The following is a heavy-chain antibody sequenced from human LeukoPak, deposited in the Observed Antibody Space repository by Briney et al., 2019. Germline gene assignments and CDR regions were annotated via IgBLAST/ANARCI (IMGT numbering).Heavy chain of an antibody. CDR2: ISSSSSYI. V-gene: IGHV3-21*01. CDR3: ARGLRDIDLGHDYFDY. Sequence: GGSLRLSCAASGFTFSSYSMNWVCQAPGKGLEWVSSISSSSSYIYYADSVKGRFTISRDNAKNSLYLQMNSLRAEDTAVYYCARGLRDIDLGHDYFDYWGQGTLVTVSS. D-gene: IGHD5-12*01. J-gene: IGHJ4*02. CDR1: GFTFSSYS.